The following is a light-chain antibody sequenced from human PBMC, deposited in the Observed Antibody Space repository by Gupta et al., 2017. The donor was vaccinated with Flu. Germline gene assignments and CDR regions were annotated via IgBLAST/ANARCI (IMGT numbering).Light chain of an antibody. CDR2: GAS. Sequence: GERATLSCRASQSVSSNYLAWYQQKSGQAPRLLIFGASSRATAIADRFSGSGSGTDFSLTISTLEPEDFAEYYCQQYGRSPTFGQGTRLEIK. CDR1: QSVSSNY. J-gene: IGKJ5*01. CDR3: QQYGRSPT. V-gene: IGKV3-20*01.